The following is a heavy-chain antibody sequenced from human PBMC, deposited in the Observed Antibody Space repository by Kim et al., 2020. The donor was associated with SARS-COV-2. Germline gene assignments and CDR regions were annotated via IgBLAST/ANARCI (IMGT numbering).Heavy chain of an antibody. V-gene: IGHV4-59*01. CDR2: IHYSGSI. CDR1: GGSISSYY. CDR3: ARVWGADYGDTFDY. D-gene: IGHD4-17*01. Sequence: SETLSLTCTVSGGSISSYYWSWIRQPPGKGLEWIGYIHYSGSINYNPSLKSRVTISVDTSKNQFSLKVSSVTAADTAVYYCARVWGADYGDTFDYWGQGTLVTVSS. J-gene: IGHJ4*02.